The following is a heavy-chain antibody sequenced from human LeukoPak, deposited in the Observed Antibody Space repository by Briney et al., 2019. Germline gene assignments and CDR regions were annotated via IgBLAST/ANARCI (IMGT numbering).Heavy chain of an antibody. CDR3: AKAGTIGIHHWFDP. CDR2: IYHSGGS. CDR1: GYSISNDYY. Sequence: PSETLSLTCVVSGYSISNDYYWGWIRQPPGKGLEWIGNIYHSGGSYYNPSLKSRVTILVDTSKNQFSLKLSSVTAADTAVYYCAKAGTIGIHHWFDPWGQGNLVTVSS. V-gene: IGHV4-38-2*01. D-gene: IGHD1-1*01. J-gene: IGHJ5*02.